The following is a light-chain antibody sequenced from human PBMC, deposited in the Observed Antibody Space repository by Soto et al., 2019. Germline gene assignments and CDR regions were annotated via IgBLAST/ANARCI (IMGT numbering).Light chain of an antibody. V-gene: IGKV4-1*01. CDR3: QQCHSTPRT. J-gene: IGKJ1*01. Sequence: DIVMTKSPDSLAVSLGERATINCKSSQRRLYSSNTKNYLAWYQQKPGQPPKLLIYWASTRESGVPDRFSGSGSGPDFTLTISNLQADDVGVYDCQQCHSTPRTFGHGTQVEIK. CDR1: QRRLYSSNTKNY. CDR2: WAS.